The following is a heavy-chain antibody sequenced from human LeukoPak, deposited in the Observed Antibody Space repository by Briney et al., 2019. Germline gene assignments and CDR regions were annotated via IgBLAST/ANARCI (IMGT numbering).Heavy chain of an antibody. CDR2: IIPILGIA. CDR3: ARDYYDSSGSDY. D-gene: IGHD3-22*01. J-gene: IGHJ4*02. V-gene: IGHV1-69*04. CDR1: GGTFSSYA. Sequence: SVKVSCKASGGTFSSYAISWVRQAPGQGLEWMGRIIPILGIANYAQKFQGRVTITADKSTSTAYMELSSLRSEDTAEYYCARDYYDSSGSDYWGQGALVTVSS.